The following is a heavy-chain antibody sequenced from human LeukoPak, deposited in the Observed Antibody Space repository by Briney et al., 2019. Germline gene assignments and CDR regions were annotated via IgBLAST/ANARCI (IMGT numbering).Heavy chain of an antibody. CDR1: GYAFTGYY. D-gene: IGHD5-12*01. Sequence: ASVKVSCKASGYAFTGYYMHWVRQAPGQGLEWMGWINPNSGGTNYAQKFQGRVTMTRDTSISTAYMELSRLRSDDTAVYYCATPERGYSGYDFGSWGQGTLVTVSS. CDR2: INPNSGGT. CDR3: ATPERGYSGYDFGS. J-gene: IGHJ4*02. V-gene: IGHV1-2*02.